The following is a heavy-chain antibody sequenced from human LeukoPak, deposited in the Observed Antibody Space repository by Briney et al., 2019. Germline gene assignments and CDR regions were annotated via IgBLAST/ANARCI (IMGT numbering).Heavy chain of an antibody. CDR3: ARGGYSYGIDYYYYGMDV. CDR2: VSYDGSIK. J-gene: IGHJ6*02. D-gene: IGHD5-18*01. Sequence: GRSLRLSCAASGFTFSSFGMHWVRQAPGKGLEWVAVVSYDGSIKYYADSVKGRFTISRDNSKNTLYLQMNSLRAEDTAVYYCARGGYSYGIDYYYYGMDVWGQGTTVTVSS. CDR1: GFTFSSFG. V-gene: IGHV3-33*08.